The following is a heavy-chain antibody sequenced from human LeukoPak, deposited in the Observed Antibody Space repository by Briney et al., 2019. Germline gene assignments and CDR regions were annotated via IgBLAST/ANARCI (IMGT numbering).Heavy chain of an antibody. V-gene: IGHV4-39*07. CDR3: VRGGDYGDYFLDY. J-gene: IGHJ4*02. Sequence: SETLSLTCTVSGGSISTSSYYWGWIRQPPGKGLEWIGNIYYSGSTYYNPSLTSRVTISIDTSKNHFSLKLTSVTAADTAVYYCVRGGDYGDYFLDYWGQGTLVTVSS. CDR2: IYYSGST. CDR1: GGSISTSSYY. D-gene: IGHD4-17*01.